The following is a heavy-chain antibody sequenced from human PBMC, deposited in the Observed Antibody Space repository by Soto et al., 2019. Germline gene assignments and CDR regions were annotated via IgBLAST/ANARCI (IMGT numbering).Heavy chain of an antibody. V-gene: IGHV3-23*01. CDR3: ATDKAVGGIGSAYYTPLEN. J-gene: IGHJ4*02. Sequence: PGGSLRLSCAASGCPFTKYAMSWVRQAPGKGLEWVSAISGSGSRTYYADSVKGRFTTSRDNSKNTVYLQMNSLRAEDTAVYYCATDKAVGGIGSAYYTPLENWGQGTLVTASS. CDR1: GCPFTKYA. D-gene: IGHD3-22*01. CDR2: ISGSGSRT.